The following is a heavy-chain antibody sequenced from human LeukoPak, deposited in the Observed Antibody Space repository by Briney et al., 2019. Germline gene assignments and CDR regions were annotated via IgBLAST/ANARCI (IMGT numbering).Heavy chain of an antibody. J-gene: IGHJ6*03. CDR1: GYSFTSYW. CDR2: IYPGDSDT. CDR3: ARLGTVIPQPTYYMDV. V-gene: IGHV5-51*01. D-gene: IGHD3-22*01. Sequence: GESLKISCKGSGYSFTSYWIGWVRQMPGKGLEWMGIIYPGDSDTRYSPSFQGQVTISADKSISTAYLQWSSLKASDTAMYYCARLGTVIPQPTYYMDVWGKGTTVTVSS.